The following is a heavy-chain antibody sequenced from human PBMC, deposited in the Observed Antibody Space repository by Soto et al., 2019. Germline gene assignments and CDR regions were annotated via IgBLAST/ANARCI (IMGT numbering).Heavy chain of an antibody. CDR3: ARSGYHMAPFDY. D-gene: IGHD3-22*01. Sequence: SVKVPCKASGGTFSSYAISWVRQAPGQGLEWMGGIIPIFGTANYAQKFQGRVTITADESTSTAYMELSSLRSEDTAVYYCARSGYHMAPFDYWGQGTLVTVSS. V-gene: IGHV1-69*13. J-gene: IGHJ4*02. CDR1: GGTFSSYA. CDR2: IIPIFGTA.